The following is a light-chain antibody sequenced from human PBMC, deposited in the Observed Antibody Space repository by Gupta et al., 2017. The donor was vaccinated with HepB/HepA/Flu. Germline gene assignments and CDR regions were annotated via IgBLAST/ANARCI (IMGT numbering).Light chain of an antibody. CDR1: QGISSY. Sequence: DTQLTQSPSFLSASVGDRVTIPCRASQGISSYLASYQQKPGKAPKLLIYAASTAQSAVPSTFSGSRSRTALTLTVSRRLPKDHVTSYSRVGTSFRRTFGPGTKVEIK. J-gene: IGKJ1*01. V-gene: IGKV1-9*01. CDR3: RVGTSFRRT. CDR2: AAS.